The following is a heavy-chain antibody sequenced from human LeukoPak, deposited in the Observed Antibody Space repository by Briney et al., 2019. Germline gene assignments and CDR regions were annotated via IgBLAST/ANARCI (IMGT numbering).Heavy chain of an antibody. CDR1: GYTFTSYG. D-gene: IGHD3-3*01. V-gene: IGHV1-18*01. CDR2: ISAYNGNT. J-gene: IGHJ4*02. Sequence: GASVKVSCKASGYTFTSYGISWVRQAPGQGLEWMGWISAYNGNTNYAQKLQGRVTMTTDTSTSTAYMELRSLGSDDTAVYYCARDDARITIFGVVIKSGHFDYWGQGTLVTVSS. CDR3: ARDDARITIFGVVIKSGHFDY.